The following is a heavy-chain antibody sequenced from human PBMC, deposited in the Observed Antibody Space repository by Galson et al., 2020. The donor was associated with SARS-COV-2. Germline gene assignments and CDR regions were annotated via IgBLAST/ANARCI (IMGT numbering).Heavy chain of an antibody. CDR3: AGHSTVILYYGMDV. CDR2: IYSGGST. CDR1: GFTVSSNY. V-gene: IGHV3-53*01. Sequence: GESLKISCAASGFTVSSNYMSWVRQAPGKGLEWVSVIYSGGSTYYADSVKGRFTISRDNSKNTLYLQMNSLRAEDTAVYYCAGHSTVILYYGMDVWGQGTTVTVSS. J-gene: IGHJ6*02. D-gene: IGHD4-17*01.